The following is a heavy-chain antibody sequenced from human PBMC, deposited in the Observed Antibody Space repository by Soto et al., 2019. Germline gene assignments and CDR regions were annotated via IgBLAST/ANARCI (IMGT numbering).Heavy chain of an antibody. V-gene: IGHV1-2*04. D-gene: IGHD6-25*01. J-gene: IGHJ6*02. Sequence: QVQLVQSGAEVKKPGSSVKVSCKASGGTFSSYAISWVRQAPGQGLEWMGWINPNNGGTNYAQKFQGWVTMTRDTSISTAYMELSRLRSDDTAVYYCARDLGYSSASYGTDVWGQGTTVTVSS. CDR3: ARDLGYSSASYGTDV. CDR2: INPNNGGT. CDR1: GGTFSSYA.